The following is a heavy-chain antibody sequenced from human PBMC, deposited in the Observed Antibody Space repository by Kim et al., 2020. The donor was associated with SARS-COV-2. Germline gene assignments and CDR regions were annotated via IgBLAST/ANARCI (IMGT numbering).Heavy chain of an antibody. J-gene: IGHJ4*02. CDR2: IYPGDSDT. V-gene: IGHV5-51*01. Sequence: GESLKISCKGSGYTFTNYWIGWVRQMPGKGLEWMGIIYPGDSDTRYNPSFQGQVTISADKSISTAYLQWSGLKASDTAMYYCARQRIVGATRSPFDYWGQGTLVTVSS. CDR3: ARQRIVGATRSPFDY. D-gene: IGHD1-26*01. CDR1: GYTFTNYW.